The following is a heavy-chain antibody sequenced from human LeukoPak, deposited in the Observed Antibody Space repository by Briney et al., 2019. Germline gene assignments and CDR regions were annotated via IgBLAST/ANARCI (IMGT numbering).Heavy chain of an antibody. V-gene: IGHV4-59*01. CDR3: ARSYGSGNYFDY. J-gene: IGHJ4*02. CDR2: IYYSGTA. Sequence: SETLSLTCTVSGGSITTYYWSWIRQPPGKGLEWIGYIYYSGTANYNPSLKSRVTISVDTSKNQFSLKLSSVTAADTAVYYCARSYGSGNYFDYWGQETLVTVSS. D-gene: IGHD3-10*01. CDR1: GGSITTYY.